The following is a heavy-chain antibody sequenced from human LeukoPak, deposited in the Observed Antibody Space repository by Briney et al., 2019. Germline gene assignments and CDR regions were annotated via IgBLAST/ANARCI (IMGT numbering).Heavy chain of an antibody. V-gene: IGHV3-74*03. CDR2: IHPDGSIT. D-gene: IGHD5-12*01. J-gene: IGHJ5*02. CDR3: APQQAYSPYNWFDP. CDR1: RFTISKYW. Sequence: GGSLRLSCVGSRFTISKYWMHWVRQAPGTGLVWVSRIHPDGSITTYADSVKGRFTISRDNAENTLYLQMNSLRAEDTGVYYCAPQQAYSPYNWFDPWGQGTLVTVSS.